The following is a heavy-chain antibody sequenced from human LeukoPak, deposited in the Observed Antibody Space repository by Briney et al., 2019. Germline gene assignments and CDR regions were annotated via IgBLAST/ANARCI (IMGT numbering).Heavy chain of an antibody. CDR3: ARGEHGDYIFGY. Sequence: SETLSLTCTVSGGSISSGSYYWSWIRQPPGKGLEWIGEINHSGSTNYNPSLKSRVTISVDTSKNQFSLKLSSVTAADTAVYYCARGEHGDYIFGYWGQGTLVTVSS. V-gene: IGHV4-39*07. CDR1: GGSISSGSYY. CDR2: INHSGST. D-gene: IGHD4-17*01. J-gene: IGHJ4*02.